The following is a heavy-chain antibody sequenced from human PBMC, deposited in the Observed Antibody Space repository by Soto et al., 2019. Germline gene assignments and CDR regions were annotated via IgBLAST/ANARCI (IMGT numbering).Heavy chain of an antibody. Sequence: SETLSLTCAVSGGSFRGYFWSWIRQSPDKGLEWIGEINDSGSTYYNPSFKSRLTISVDTSKSQISLTLTSVTAADLAVYYCQGGDFWGQGTRVTVSS. CDR3: QGGDF. V-gene: IGHV4-34*01. CDR1: GGSFRGYF. J-gene: IGHJ4*02. D-gene: IGHD3-16*01. CDR2: INDSGST.